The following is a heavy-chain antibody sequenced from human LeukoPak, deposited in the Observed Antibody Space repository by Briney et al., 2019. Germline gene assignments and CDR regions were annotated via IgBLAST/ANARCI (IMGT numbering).Heavy chain of an antibody. J-gene: IGHJ4*02. CDR1: GFTFSSYW. V-gene: IGHV3-7*01. D-gene: IGHD6-13*01. CDR3: ARGPAGITADGT. CDR2: IKEDGSEK. Sequence: GGSLRLSCAASGFTFSSYWMSWVRQAPGKGLEWVANIKEDGSEKYYVDSVKGRFTISRDNAKNSLYLQMDSLRVEDTAVYYCARGPAGITADGTWGQGTLVTVSS.